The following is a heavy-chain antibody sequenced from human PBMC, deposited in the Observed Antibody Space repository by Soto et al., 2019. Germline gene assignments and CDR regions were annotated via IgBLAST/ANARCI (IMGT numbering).Heavy chain of an antibody. Sequence: SETLSLTCTASGGSISSGGYYWSWIRQHPGKGLEWIGYIYYSGSTYYNPSLKSRVTISVDTSKNQFSLKLSSVTAADTAVYYCATRITGIPAGNWFDPWGQGTLVTVSS. V-gene: IGHV4-31*03. D-gene: IGHD1-20*01. CDR2: IYYSGST. CDR1: GGSISSGGYY. J-gene: IGHJ5*02. CDR3: ATRITGIPAGNWFDP.